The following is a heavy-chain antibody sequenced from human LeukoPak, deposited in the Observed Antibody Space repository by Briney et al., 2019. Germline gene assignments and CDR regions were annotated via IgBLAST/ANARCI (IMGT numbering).Heavy chain of an antibody. D-gene: IGHD4-17*01. J-gene: IGHJ4*02. CDR3: AKDPIPQHYEDYVPFDY. V-gene: IGHV3-23*01. CDR1: GFTFSWYS. Sequence: GGSLRLSCAASGFTFSWYSMSWVRQAPKKGLEWVSIISVSGGSTYYADSVKGRFTISSDYSRCTLYLQINSLRTEATAAYYCAKDPIPQHYEDYVPFDYWGQGTLVTVSS. CDR2: ISVSGGST.